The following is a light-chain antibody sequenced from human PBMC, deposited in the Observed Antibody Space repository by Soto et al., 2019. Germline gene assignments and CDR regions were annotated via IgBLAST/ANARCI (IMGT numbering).Light chain of an antibody. CDR2: DVS. J-gene: IGLJ1*01. CDR3: GSYTTSSNYV. V-gene: IGLV2-14*01. Sequence: SALTQPASVSGSPGQSITISCTGTSSDIDAYNYVSWYQQHPGKAPKLMIYDVSNRPSGISNRFSGSKSGNTASLTISGLQAEDEADYYRGSYTTSSNYVFGTGTKVTVL. CDR1: SSDIDAYNY.